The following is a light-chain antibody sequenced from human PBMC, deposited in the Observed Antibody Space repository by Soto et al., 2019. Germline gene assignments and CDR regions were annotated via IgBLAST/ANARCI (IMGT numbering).Light chain of an antibody. CDR3: HQFASTPRT. J-gene: IGKJ1*01. V-gene: IGKV3-20*01. Sequence: EIVLTQSPGTLSLSPGESATLSCRASQRVDRNYLAWYQQRPGQAPRLLIYGASSRATGIPPRFSGSGSGAEFVLTISGLEAEDFAVYYCHQFASTPRTFGQGTKVESK. CDR2: GAS. CDR1: QRVDRNY.